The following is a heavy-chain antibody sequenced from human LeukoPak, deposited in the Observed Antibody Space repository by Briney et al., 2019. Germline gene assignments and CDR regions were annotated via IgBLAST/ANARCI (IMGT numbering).Heavy chain of an antibody. CDR1: GGTFSSYA. J-gene: IGHJ5*02. CDR3: PRDSRIAARPLAHNWFDP. CDR2: IIPLFGTA. V-gene: IGHV1-69*05. D-gene: IGHD6-6*01. Sequence: GASVKVSCKASGGTFSSYAISWVRQAPGQGLEWMGGIIPLFGTANYAQKFQGRVTITTDESTSTAYMELSSLRSEDTAVYYCPRDSRIAARPLAHNWFDPWGQGTLVTVSS.